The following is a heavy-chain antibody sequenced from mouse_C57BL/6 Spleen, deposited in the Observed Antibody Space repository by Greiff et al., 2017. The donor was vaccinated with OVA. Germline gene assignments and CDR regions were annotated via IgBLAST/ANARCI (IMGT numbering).Heavy chain of an antibody. CDR2: IDPETGGT. CDR1: GYTFTDYE. J-gene: IGHJ4*01. V-gene: IGHV1-15*01. CDR3: TRGELSYAMDY. Sequence: QVQLKQSGAELVRPGASVTLSCKASGYTFTDYEMHWVKQTPVHGLEWIGAIDPETGGTAYNQKFKGKAILTVDKSSSAAYMELRSLTSEDSAVYYCTRGELSYAMDYWGQGTSVTVSS.